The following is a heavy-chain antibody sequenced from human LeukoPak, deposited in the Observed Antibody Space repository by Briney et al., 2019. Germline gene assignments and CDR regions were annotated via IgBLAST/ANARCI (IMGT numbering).Heavy chain of an antibody. V-gene: IGHV3-48*02. CDR3: AREPYGMDV. CDR1: GFTFSSDS. Sequence: GGSRRLSWAAAGFTFSSDSMIWVRQAPGEGLEWVSYISSSSSSKYYADSVKGRFTISRDNAKNSLYLQMNSLRDEDTAVYSCAREPYGMDVWGQGTTVTVSS. CDR2: ISSSSSSK. J-gene: IGHJ6*02.